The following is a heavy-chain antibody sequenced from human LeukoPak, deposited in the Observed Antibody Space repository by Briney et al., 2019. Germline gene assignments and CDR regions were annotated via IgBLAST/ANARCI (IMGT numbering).Heavy chain of an antibody. CDR3: ARDDDYVWGSYTYYFDY. J-gene: IGHJ4*02. V-gene: IGHV3-48*02. CDR2: ISSSSSTI. CDR1: GFTFSSYS. D-gene: IGHD3-16*01. Sequence: GGSLRLSCAASGFTFSSYSMNRVRQAPGKGLEWVSYISSSSSTIYYADSVKGRFTISRDNAKNSLYLQMNSLRDEDTAVYYCARDDDYVWGSYTYYFDYWGQGTLVTVSS.